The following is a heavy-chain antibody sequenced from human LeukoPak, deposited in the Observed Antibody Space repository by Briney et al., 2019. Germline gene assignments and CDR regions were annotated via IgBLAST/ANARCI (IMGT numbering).Heavy chain of an antibody. V-gene: IGHV3-48*02. Sequence: GGSLRLSCVASGFTFSSYTMNWVRQAPGKGLEWVSYISTSRFSTYYADSVKGRFTISRDNAKRTLYLQMNSLRDKDTAVYYCAGDRSFAFDNWGQGALVTVSS. D-gene: IGHD6-13*01. CDR1: GFTFSSYT. CDR2: ISTSRFST. CDR3: AGDRSFAFDN. J-gene: IGHJ4*02.